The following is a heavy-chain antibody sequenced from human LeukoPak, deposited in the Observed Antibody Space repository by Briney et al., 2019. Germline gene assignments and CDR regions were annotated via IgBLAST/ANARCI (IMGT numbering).Heavy chain of an antibody. CDR3: ASDVLAASGTDAFDI. CDR2: ICYSGST. D-gene: IGHD6-13*01. J-gene: IGHJ3*02. Sequence: SETLSLTCIVSGGSISSSGYYWGWIRQPPGKGLEWIGSICYSGSTYYNPSLRSRVTISVDTSKNQFSLKLSSVTAADTAVYYCASDVLAASGTDAFDIWGQGTMVTVFS. V-gene: IGHV4-39*01. CDR1: GGSISSSGYY.